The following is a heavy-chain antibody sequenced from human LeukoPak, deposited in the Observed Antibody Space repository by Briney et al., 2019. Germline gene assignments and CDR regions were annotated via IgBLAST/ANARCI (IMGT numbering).Heavy chain of an antibody. CDR1: GFSFSDYY. CDR3: ARATRRDWFDP. D-gene: IGHD3-10*01. CDR2: ISSSGSTI. V-gene: IGHV3-11*04. Sequence: GGSLRLSCAASGFSFSDYYMSWIRQAPGKGLEWVSYISSSGSTIYYADSVKGRFTISRDNAKNSLYLQMNSLRAEDTAVYYCARATRRDWFDPWGQGTLVTVSS. J-gene: IGHJ5*02.